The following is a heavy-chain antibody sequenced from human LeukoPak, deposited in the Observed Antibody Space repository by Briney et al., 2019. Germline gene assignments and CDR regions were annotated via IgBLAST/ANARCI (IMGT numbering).Heavy chain of an antibody. CDR3: ARQGLWSDYYYGMDV. CDR1: GYSFTSYW. D-gene: IGHD5-18*01. CDR2: IYPGDSDT. J-gene: IGHJ6*02. V-gene: IGHV5-51*01. Sequence: GESLKISCKSSGYSFTSYWIGWVRQMPGKGLEWMGIIYPGDSDTRYSPSFQGQVTISADKSISTAYLQWSSLKASDTAMYYCARQGLWSDYYYGMDVWGQGTTVTVSS.